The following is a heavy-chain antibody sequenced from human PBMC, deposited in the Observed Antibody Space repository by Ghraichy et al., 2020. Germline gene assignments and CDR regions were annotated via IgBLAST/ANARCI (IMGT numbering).Heavy chain of an antibody. V-gene: IGHV4-31*03. CDR2: IYYSGST. CDR3: AREVPAGGYSYGRGEIDY. D-gene: IGHD5-18*01. J-gene: IGHJ4*02. Sequence: SETLSLTCTVSGGSISSGGYYWSWIRQHPGKGLEWIGYIYYSGSTYYNPSLKSRVTISVDTSKNQFSLKLSSVTAADTAVYYCAREVPAGGYSYGRGEIDYWGQGTLVTVSS. CDR1: GGSISSGGYY.